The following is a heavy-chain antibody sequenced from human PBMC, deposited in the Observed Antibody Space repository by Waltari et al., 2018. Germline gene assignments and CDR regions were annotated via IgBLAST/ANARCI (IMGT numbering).Heavy chain of an antibody. CDR3: ARYDLGPYYYYGMDV. V-gene: IGHV3-7*01. CDR2: RNQDGSDK. D-gene: IGHD7-27*01. CDR1: GFTFSTYW. Sequence: EVQLVESGGGLVQPGGSLRLSCAASGFTFSTYWMSWVRQAPGKGLGWGANRNQDGSDKYYVDSVKGRFTISRDNAKNSLYLQMNSLRPEDTAVYYCARYDLGPYYYYGMDVWGQGTTVTASS. J-gene: IGHJ6*02.